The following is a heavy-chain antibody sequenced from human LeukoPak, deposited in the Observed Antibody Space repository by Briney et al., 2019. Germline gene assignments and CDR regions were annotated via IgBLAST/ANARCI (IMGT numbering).Heavy chain of an antibody. CDR3: ATEGTIFGGEFDY. CDR1: GYTFTDYY. V-gene: IGHV1-69-2*01. CDR2: VDPEDGET. Sequence: SCKVSGYTFTDYYMHWVQQAPGKGLEWMGLVDPEDGETIDAEKFQGRVTITADTSTDTAYMELSSLRSEDTAVYYCATEGTIFGGEFDYWGQGTLVTVSS. D-gene: IGHD3-3*01. J-gene: IGHJ4*02.